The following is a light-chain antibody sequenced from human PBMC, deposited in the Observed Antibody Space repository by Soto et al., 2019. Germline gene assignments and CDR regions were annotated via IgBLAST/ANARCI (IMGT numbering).Light chain of an antibody. V-gene: IGLV2-14*01. CDR3: SSFTSSNTLV. CDR2: EVS. J-gene: IGLJ1*01. CDR1: SSDVGGYNY. Sequence: QSVLTQPASVSGSPGQSITISCTGTSSDVGGYNYVSWYQHHPGKAPKLMIYEVSNRPSGVSNRFSGTKSDNTASLTISGLQAEDEGEYYCSSFTSSNTLVFGTGTKLTVL.